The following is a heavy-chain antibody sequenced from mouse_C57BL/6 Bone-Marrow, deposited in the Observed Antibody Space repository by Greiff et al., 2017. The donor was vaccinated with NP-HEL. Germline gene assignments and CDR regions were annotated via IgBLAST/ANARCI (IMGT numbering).Heavy chain of an antibody. V-gene: IGHV1-55*01. Sequence: VQLQQPGAELVKPGASVKMSCKASGYTFTSYWITWVKQRPGQGLEWIGDIYPGSGSTNYNEKFKSKATLTVDTSSSTAYMQLSSLTSEDSAVYYCARVITTVVASFDYWGQGTTLTVSP. J-gene: IGHJ2*01. CDR1: GYTFTSYW. CDR2: IYPGSGST. D-gene: IGHD1-1*01. CDR3: ARVITTVVASFDY.